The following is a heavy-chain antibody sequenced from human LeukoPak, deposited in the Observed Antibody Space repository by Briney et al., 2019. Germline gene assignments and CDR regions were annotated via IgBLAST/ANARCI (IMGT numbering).Heavy chain of an antibody. D-gene: IGHD1-26*01. Sequence: GGSLRLSCAASGFTVRTNYMSWVRQAPGKGLEWGSIIYSGGSTYYADSVKGRFTISRDNSKNTLNLQMNRLRAEDTAVYYCARRSSGRNEAPFDYWGQGTLVTVSS. CDR2: IYSGGST. CDR1: GFTVRTNY. V-gene: IGHV3-53*01. J-gene: IGHJ4*02. CDR3: ARRSSGRNEAPFDY.